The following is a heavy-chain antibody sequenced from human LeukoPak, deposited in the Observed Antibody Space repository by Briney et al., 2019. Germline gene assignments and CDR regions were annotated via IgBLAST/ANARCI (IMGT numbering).Heavy chain of an antibody. Sequence: PSETLSLTCTVFGASISSYNWNWIRQSPGKGLEWIGYIHYSGSTNYNPSLRGRVTISLDSSKIQFSLKLSSVTPVDTAVYYCARGSYVDYSKYYFDSWGQGTLVTVSS. J-gene: IGHJ4*02. CDR2: IHYSGST. D-gene: IGHD4-17*01. CDR1: GASISSYN. CDR3: ARGSYVDYSKYYFDS. V-gene: IGHV4-59*01.